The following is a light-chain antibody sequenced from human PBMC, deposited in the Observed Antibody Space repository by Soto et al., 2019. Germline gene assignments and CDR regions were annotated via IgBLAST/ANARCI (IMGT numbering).Light chain of an antibody. CDR1: QSVSSY. CDR3: QQRSNWPPT. J-gene: IGKJ5*01. V-gene: IGKV3-11*01. Sequence: ETVLKQSPATLSLSPGERATLSCRASQSVSSYLAWYQQNTGQAPRLLIDDASTRATGIPARFSGSGSETDFTLTISSLEPEDFAVYYCQQRSNWPPTFGQGTRLEIK. CDR2: DAS.